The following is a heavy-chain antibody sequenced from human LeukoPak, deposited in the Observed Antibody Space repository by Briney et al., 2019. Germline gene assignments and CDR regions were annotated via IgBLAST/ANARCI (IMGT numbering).Heavy chain of an antibody. CDR2: INPSGGST. D-gene: IGHD6-13*01. Sequence: ASVKVSCKASGYTFTSYYMHWVRQAPGQGLEWMGIINPSGGSTSYAQKFQGRVTMTRDTSTSTVYMELSSLRSEDTAVYYCARAYSSSWYWNWFDPWGQGTLVSVSS. J-gene: IGHJ5*02. CDR3: ARAYSSSWYWNWFDP. CDR1: GYTFTSYY. V-gene: IGHV1-46*01.